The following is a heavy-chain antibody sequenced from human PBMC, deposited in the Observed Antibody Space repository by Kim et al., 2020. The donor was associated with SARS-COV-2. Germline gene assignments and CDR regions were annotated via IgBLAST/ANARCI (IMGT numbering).Heavy chain of an antibody. V-gene: IGHV4-31*02. J-gene: IGHJ4*02. CDR3: ARDRSGYGDFDY. Sequence: YYNPSLKSRVTLSVDTSKNQFSLNLNSVTAADTAVFYCARDRSGYGDFDYWGQGTLVTVSS. D-gene: IGHD5-12*01.